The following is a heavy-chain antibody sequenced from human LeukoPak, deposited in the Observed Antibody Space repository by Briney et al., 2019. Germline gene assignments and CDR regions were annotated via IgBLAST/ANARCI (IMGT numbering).Heavy chain of an antibody. D-gene: IGHD3-10*01. CDR3: AREDGSGSYLVY. J-gene: IGHJ4*02. CDR2: ISSGSI. V-gene: IGHV3-48*02. CDR1: GFTFSSYS. Sequence: GGSLRLSCAASGFTFSSYSMNWVRQAPGKGLEWVSYISSGSIYYADSVKGRFTISRDNAKNSLYLQMNSLRDEDTAVYYCAREDGSGSYLVYWGQGTLVTVSS.